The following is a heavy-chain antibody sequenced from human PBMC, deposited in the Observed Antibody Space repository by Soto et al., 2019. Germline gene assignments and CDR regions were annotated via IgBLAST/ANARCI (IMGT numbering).Heavy chain of an antibody. CDR1: GYTFTDYY. CDR2: INCYSGGT. D-gene: IGHD2-15*01. V-gene: IGHV1-2*04. J-gene: IGHJ3*02. CDR3: SRDLVGYDAFDI. Sequence: HVQLVQSGADVKKPGASVKVSCEASGYTFTDYYIHWVRQAPGQGLEWMGRINCYSGGTTYAQKFQGWVTMTRDTSINTVYLEMSRLTSTDTAIYYCSRDLVGYDAFDIWGQGTLVAVSS.